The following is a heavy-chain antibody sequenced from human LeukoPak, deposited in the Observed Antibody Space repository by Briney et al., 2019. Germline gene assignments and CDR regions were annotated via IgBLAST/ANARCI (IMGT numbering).Heavy chain of an antibody. CDR3: ARNGGGLDY. V-gene: IGHV1-2*02. J-gene: IGHJ4*02. Sequence: GASVKVSCKASGYTFTDYSFYWMRQAPGQGLEWVAWIHPNNGATNYAQQFQGRVTMTRDTSISTAYMELDRLTSDDTAVYYCARNGGGLDYWGQGTLVTVSS. CDR2: IHPNNGAT. CDR1: GYTFTDYS. D-gene: IGHD2-8*01.